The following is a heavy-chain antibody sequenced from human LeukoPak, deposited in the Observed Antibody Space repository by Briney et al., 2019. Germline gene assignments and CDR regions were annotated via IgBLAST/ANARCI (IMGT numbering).Heavy chain of an antibody. Sequence: SQTLSLTCAISGDSVSSNSAAWNWIRQSPSRGLEWLGRTYYRSKWFNDYALSVKSRITINPDTSNNHFFLQLNSVTPEDTAVYYCARSGSGWNNWFDPWGQGTLVTVSS. J-gene: IGHJ5*02. CDR2: TYYRSKWFN. CDR3: ARSGSGWNNWFDP. V-gene: IGHV6-1*01. CDR1: GDSVSSNSAA. D-gene: IGHD6-19*01.